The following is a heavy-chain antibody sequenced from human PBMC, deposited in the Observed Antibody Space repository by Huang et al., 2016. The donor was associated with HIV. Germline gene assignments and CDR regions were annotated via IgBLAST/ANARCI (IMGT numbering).Heavy chain of an antibody. CDR3: ARDVVRGLIIRFDP. CDR2: VSPKRGDT. J-gene: IGHJ5*02. Sequence: QVQLVQSGAEVKKPGASVKVSCRTSGYKFTDYYIHWVRQAPGQGLEWKGWVSPKRGDTNHAQSVTGRLHMTTDTSTSAVYMELDNLRSDDTAVYYCARDVVRGLIIRFDPWGQGTLVTVSS. CDR1: GYKFTDYY. D-gene: IGHD3-10*01. V-gene: IGHV1-2*02.